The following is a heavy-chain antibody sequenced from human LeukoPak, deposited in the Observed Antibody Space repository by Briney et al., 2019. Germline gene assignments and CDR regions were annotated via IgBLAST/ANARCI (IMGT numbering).Heavy chain of an antibody. CDR1: GGSFSGYY. Sequence: SSETLSLTCAVYGGSFSGYYWSWIRQPPGKGLEWIGEINHSGSTNYNPSLKSRVTISVDTSKNQFSLKLSSVTAADTAVYYCARYYYGSGSYYKDPSFDYWGQGTLVTASS. V-gene: IGHV4-34*01. J-gene: IGHJ4*02. CDR3: ARYYYGSGSYYKDPSFDY. CDR2: INHSGST. D-gene: IGHD3-10*01.